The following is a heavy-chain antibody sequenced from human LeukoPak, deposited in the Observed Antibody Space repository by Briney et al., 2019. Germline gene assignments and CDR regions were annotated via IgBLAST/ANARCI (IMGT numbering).Heavy chain of an antibody. CDR2: INHSGST. CDR1: GGSFSGYY. CDR3: ARRLTYYFDSSGSNFDL. D-gene: IGHD3-22*01. Sequence: SETLSLTCAVYGGSFSGYYWSWIRQPPGKGLEWIGEINHSGSTNYNPSLKSRVTISVDTSKNQFSLNLSSVTAADTAVYYCARRLTYYFDSSGSNFDLWGRGTLVTVSS. J-gene: IGHJ2*01. V-gene: IGHV4-34*01.